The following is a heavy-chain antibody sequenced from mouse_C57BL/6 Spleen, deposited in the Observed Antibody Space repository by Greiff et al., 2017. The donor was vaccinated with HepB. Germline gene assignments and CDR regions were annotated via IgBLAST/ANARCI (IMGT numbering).Heavy chain of an antibody. J-gene: IGHJ2*01. CDR3: ARDGYYGGSHLDY. CDR1: GYTFTDYY. Sequence: VQLVESGAELVRPGASVKLSCKASGYTFTDYYINWVKQRPGQGLEWIARIYPGSGNTYYNEKFKGKATLTAEKSSSTAYMQLSSLTSEDAAVDCGARDGYYGGSHLDYGGQGTTLTVSS. D-gene: IGHD2-3*01. V-gene: IGHV1-76*01. CDR2: IYPGSGNT.